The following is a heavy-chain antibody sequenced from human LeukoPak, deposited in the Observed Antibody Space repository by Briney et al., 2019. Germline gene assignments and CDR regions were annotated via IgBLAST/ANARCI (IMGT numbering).Heavy chain of an antibody. D-gene: IGHD1-26*01. CDR1: GFTFSSYV. CDR3: AKDSLVGATADYYFDY. CDR2: ISYDGSNK. Sequence: PGGSLRLSCAASGFTFSSYVMHWVRQAPGKGLEWVAVISYDGSNKYYADSVKGRFTISRDNSKNTLYLQMNSLRAEDTAVYYCAKDSLVGATADYYFDYWGQGTLVTVSS. V-gene: IGHV3-30*18. J-gene: IGHJ4*02.